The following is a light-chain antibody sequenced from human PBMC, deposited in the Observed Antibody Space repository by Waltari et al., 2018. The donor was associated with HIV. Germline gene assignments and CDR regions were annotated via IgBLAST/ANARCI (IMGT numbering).Light chain of an antibody. J-gene: IGKJ4*01. Sequence: DIQMTQSPSSLSSSVGDRVTITCQARQDISNYLNWYQQKPGKAPKLLIYDVSNLERGVPSRFSGSGSGTDFTFTITSLQPEDFATYYCQQYDTLPLTFGGGTKVEI. V-gene: IGKV1-33*01. CDR3: QQYDTLPLT. CDR1: QDISNY. CDR2: DVS.